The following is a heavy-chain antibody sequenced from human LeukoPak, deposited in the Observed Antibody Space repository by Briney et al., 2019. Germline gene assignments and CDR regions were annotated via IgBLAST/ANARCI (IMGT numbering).Heavy chain of an antibody. Sequence: GGSLRLSCAASGFTFSSYVVYWVRQAPGRGLEWVSSNSGGSTYYADSVKGRFTISRDNSKNTLYLQMNSLRAEDTAVYYCAKDLGSSGWYIDYWGRGTLVTVSS. J-gene: IGHJ4*02. CDR1: GFTFSSYV. CDR2: NSGGST. V-gene: IGHV3-23*01. D-gene: IGHD6-19*01. CDR3: AKDLGSSGWYIDY.